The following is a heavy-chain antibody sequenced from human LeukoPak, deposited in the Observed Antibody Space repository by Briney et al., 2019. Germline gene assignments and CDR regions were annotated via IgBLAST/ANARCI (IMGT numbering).Heavy chain of an antibody. J-gene: IGHJ6*02. D-gene: IGHD1-1*01. V-gene: IGHV4-59*08. CDR3: ARLEPSGYYYYYGMDV. CDR2: IYYSGST. Sequence: SETLSLTCSVSGGSISSYYWSWIRQPPGKGLVWIGYIYYSGSTNYNPSLKSRVTISVDTSKNQFSLKLSSVTAADTAVYYCARLEPSGYYYYYGMDVWGQGTTVTVSS. CDR1: GGSISSYY.